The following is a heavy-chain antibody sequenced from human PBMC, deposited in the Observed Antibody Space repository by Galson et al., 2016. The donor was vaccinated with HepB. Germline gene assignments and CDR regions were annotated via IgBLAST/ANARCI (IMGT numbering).Heavy chain of an antibody. CDR3: AKDGDDRITQSPDGFDI. CDR1: GFTFRKFA. Sequence: SLRLSCAASGFTFRKFAMSWVRQAPGEGLVWVSSISVDGATTFYADSVKGLSTTSRDNSKSTLYLQMNSLRAEDTAVYYCAKDGDDRITQSPDGFDIWGQGTKVTVSS. CDR2: ISVDGATT. V-gene: IGHV3-23*01. J-gene: IGHJ3*02. D-gene: IGHD3-10*01.